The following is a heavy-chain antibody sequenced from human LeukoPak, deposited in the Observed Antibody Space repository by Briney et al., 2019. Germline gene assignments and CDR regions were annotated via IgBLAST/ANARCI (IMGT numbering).Heavy chain of an antibody. Sequence: GGSLRLSCAASGFTFSSYGMHWVRQAPGKGLEWVAFIRYDGSNKYYADSVKGRFTISRDNSKNTLYLQMNSLRAEDTAVYYCAKERDYDFWSGSSWAGAFDIWGQGTMVTVSS. J-gene: IGHJ3*02. CDR2: IRYDGSNK. CDR3: AKERDYDFWSGSSWAGAFDI. D-gene: IGHD3-3*01. CDR1: GFTFSSYG. V-gene: IGHV3-30*02.